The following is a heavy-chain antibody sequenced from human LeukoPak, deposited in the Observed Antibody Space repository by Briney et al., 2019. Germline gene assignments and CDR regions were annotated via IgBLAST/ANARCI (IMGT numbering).Heavy chain of an antibody. V-gene: IGHV1-24*01. CDR1: GYTLTELS. D-gene: IGHD2-15*01. CDR2: FDPEDGET. CDR3: ASVTYCKGGSCYEVSEDYFDS. Sequence: ASVKVSCKVSGYTLTELSMHWVRQAPGKGLEWMGGFDPEDGETIYSQKFQGRVTMTEDTSPDTAYMELSSLRSEDTAVYYCASVTYCKGGSCYEVSEDYFDSWGQGALVTVSS. J-gene: IGHJ4*02.